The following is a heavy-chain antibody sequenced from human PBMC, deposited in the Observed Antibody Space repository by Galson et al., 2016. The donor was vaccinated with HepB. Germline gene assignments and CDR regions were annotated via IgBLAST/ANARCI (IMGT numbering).Heavy chain of an antibody. CDR1: GFNFITTW. J-gene: IGHJ4*02. CDR3: AREGGYYGSGLLGFDF. CDR2: INGDGRIT. V-gene: IGHV3-74*01. Sequence: SLRLSCAASGFNFITTWMHWVRQSPGRGLVWVSRINGDGRITNYADSVRGRFTISRDNAKNTVSLQMNSLRVEDTAVYYCAREGGYYGSGLLGFDFWGQGTQVTVSS. D-gene: IGHD3-10*01.